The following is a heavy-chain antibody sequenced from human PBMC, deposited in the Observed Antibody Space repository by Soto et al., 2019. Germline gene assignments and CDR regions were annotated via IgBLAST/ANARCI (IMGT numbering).Heavy chain of an antibody. CDR1: GFTFSSYG. Sequence: GSLRLSCAASGFTFSSYGMHWVRQAPGKGLEWVAVIWYDGSNKYYADSVKGRFTISRDNSKNTLYLQMNSLRAEDTAVYYCARVGGYCSSTSCSNWFDPWGQGTLVTVSS. J-gene: IGHJ5*02. CDR2: IWYDGSNK. CDR3: ARVGGYCSSTSCSNWFDP. D-gene: IGHD2-2*01. V-gene: IGHV3-33*01.